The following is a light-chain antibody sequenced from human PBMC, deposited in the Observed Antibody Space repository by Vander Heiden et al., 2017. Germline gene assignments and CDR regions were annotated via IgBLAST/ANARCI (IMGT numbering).Light chain of an antibody. CDR2: GAT. V-gene: IGKV1-39*01. CDR1: QSINNF. J-gene: IGKJ1*01. CDR3: QQTDSSPQWT. Sequence: DIQMTQSPSSLSASVGDGVTIICRASQSINNFLNWYQQKPGQAPKLLIYGATTLQSGVPSRFSGSGYGTDFTLTISSRQPEDFAPYYCQQTDSSPQWTFGQGTKVEI.